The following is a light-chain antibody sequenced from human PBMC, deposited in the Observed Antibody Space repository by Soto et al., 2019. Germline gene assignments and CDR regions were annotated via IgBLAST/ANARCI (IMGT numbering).Light chain of an antibody. Sequence: QSALTQPASVSGSPGQSITISCTGTSSDVGGYNYVSWYQQHPGKAPKLMIYDVSNRPSGVSNRFSGSKSGNTASLTISGLQAEDEAGYYCSSYTSSSLCVFGTGTKVTVL. CDR1: SSDVGGYNY. CDR2: DVS. J-gene: IGLJ1*01. V-gene: IGLV2-14*01. CDR3: SSYTSSSLCV.